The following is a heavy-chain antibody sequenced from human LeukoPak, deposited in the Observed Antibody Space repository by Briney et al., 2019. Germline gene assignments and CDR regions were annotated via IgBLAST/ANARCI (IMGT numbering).Heavy chain of an antibody. J-gene: IGHJ6*03. CDR1: GGSISCYY. Sequence: SETLSLTCTVSGGSISCYYWSWIRQPAGKGLEWIGRIYTSGSTNYNPSLKSRVTISVDESKNQFSLKLISVTAADTAVYYCARQDSYYYYMDIWNKGTTVTVSS. CDR3: ARQDSYYYYMDI. D-gene: IGHD3-22*01. CDR2: IYTSGST. V-gene: IGHV4-4*07.